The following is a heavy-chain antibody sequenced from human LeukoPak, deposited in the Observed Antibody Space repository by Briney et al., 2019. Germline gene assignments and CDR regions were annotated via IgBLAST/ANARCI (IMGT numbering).Heavy chain of an antibody. CDR3: STDVYDDYSSGCAP. CDR2: ISASGPST. D-gene: IGHD4-17*01. CDR1: GFTFSNYI. V-gene: IGHV3-23*01. J-gene: IGHJ5*02. Sequence: PGGSLRLSCAASGFTFSNYILSWVRQTPSKGLEWVSTISASGPSTYYTDSVKGRFAITRDNSNSTLFLQMGSLSAADTAIYYCSTDVYDDYSSGCAPWGQGTLVTVSS.